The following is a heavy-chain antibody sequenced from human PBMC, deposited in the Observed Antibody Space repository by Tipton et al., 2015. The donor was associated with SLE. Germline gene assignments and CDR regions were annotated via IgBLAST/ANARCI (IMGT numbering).Heavy chain of an antibody. D-gene: IGHD6-13*01. J-gene: IGHJ4*02. Sequence: LRLSCTVSGGSISSSSYYWGWIRQPPGKGLEWIGSIYYSGSTYYNPSLKSRVTISVDTSKNQFSLKLSSVTAADTAVYYCARELEGVGSQQLVNWGQGTLVTVSS. CDR2: IYYSGST. CDR1: GGSISSSSYY. CDR3: ARELEGVGSQQLVN. V-gene: IGHV4-39*07.